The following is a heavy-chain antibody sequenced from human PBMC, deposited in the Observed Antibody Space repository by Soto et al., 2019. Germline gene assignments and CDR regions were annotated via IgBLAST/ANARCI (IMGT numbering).Heavy chain of an antibody. CDR3: AREGRDESGWMNAY. Sequence: QVQLVQSGAELKKPGSSVKVSCKASRGTFSSYAISWVRQAPGQGLEWMGGIIPIFGTANYAQKVQGRVTIAAEESTSTAYMELSSLRSEDTAVYYCAREGRDESGWMNAYWGQGTLVTVSS. CDR1: RGTFSSYA. V-gene: IGHV1-69*01. D-gene: IGHD6-19*01. J-gene: IGHJ4*02. CDR2: IIPIFGTA.